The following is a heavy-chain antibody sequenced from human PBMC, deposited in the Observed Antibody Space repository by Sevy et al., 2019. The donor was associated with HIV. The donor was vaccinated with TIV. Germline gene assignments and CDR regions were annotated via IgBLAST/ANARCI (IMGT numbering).Heavy chain of an antibody. CDR1: GFTFSSYV. Sequence: GGSLRLSCSASGFTFSSYVIHWVRQAPGKGLEWVATVSYGGSKTYYTDSVKGRFTISRDNTNNTLFLQMNSLRPEDTAVYYCAKTSEGYYYYAMDVWGQGTTVTVSS. J-gene: IGHJ6*02. CDR2: VSYGGSKT. V-gene: IGHV3-30*18. D-gene: IGHD6-6*01. CDR3: AKTSEGYYYYAMDV.